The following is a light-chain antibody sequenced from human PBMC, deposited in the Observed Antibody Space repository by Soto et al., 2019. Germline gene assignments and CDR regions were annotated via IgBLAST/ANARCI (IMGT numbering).Light chain of an antibody. CDR2: AAS. J-gene: IGKJ3*01. CDR3: QQAFSFPFT. V-gene: IGKV1-12*01. Sequence: DIQMTQSPSSVSAYVGDIVTITCRASQGISDWIAWYQQKPGKAPKLLISAASSLQSGVPSRFSGGGSGTDFSLTIYSLQSEDSATYYCQQAFSFPFTFGPGTKVDIK. CDR1: QGISDW.